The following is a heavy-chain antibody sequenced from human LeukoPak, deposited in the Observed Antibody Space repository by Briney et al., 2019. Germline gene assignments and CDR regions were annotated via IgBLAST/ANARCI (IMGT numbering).Heavy chain of an antibody. D-gene: IGHD6-13*01. Sequence: ASVKVSCKASGYTFTSYDINWVRQATGQELEWMGWMNPNSGNTGYAQKFQGRVTMTRNTSISTAYMELSSLRSEDTAVYYCAKVDYSSGWYPDAFDIWGQGTMVTVSS. CDR1: GYTFTSYD. J-gene: IGHJ3*02. V-gene: IGHV1-8*01. CDR2: MNPNSGNT. CDR3: AKVDYSSGWYPDAFDI.